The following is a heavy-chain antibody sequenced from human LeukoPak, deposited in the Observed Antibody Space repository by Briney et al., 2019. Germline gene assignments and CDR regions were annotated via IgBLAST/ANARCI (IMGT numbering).Heavy chain of an antibody. Sequence: PGGSLRLSCAASGFTFSSYSMNWVRQAPGKGLEWVSSISSSSSYIYYADSVKGRFTISRDNAKNSLYLQMNSPRAEDTAVYYCARGNTIFGVVIILGGFDYWGQGTLVTVSS. V-gene: IGHV3-21*01. CDR3: ARGNTIFGVVIILGGFDY. CDR1: GFTFSSYS. D-gene: IGHD3-3*01. J-gene: IGHJ4*02. CDR2: ISSSSSYI.